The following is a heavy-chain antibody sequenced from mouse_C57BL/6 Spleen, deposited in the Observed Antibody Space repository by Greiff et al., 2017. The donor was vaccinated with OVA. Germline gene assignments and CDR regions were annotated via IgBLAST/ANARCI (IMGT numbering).Heavy chain of an antibody. D-gene: IGHD1-1*01. Sequence: EVHLVESGGGLVKPGGSLKLSCAASGFTFSDYGMHWVRPAPEKGLEWVAYISSGSSTIYYADTVTGRFTISRDNAKNTLFLQMTSLRSEDTAMYYCARASTTSYAMDYWGQGTSVTVSS. CDR1: GFTFSDYG. CDR2: ISSGSSTI. J-gene: IGHJ4*01. V-gene: IGHV5-17*01. CDR3: ARASTTSYAMDY.